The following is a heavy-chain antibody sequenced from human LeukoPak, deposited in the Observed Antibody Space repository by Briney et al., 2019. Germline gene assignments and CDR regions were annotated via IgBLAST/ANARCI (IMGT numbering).Heavy chain of an antibody. CDR3: AREQAEWELTIGFDY. Sequence: ASVKVSCKASGYTFTGYYMHWVRQAPGQGLEWMGWINPNSGGTNYAQKLQGRVTMTRDTSISTAYMELSRLRSDDTAVYYCAREQAEWELTIGFDYWGQGTLVTVSS. CDR1: GYTFTGYY. CDR2: INPNSGGT. D-gene: IGHD1-26*01. V-gene: IGHV1-2*02. J-gene: IGHJ4*02.